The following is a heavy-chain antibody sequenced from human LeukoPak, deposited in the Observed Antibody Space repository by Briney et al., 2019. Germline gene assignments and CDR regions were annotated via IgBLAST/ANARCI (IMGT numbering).Heavy chain of an antibody. CDR3: ARDRGSTVTTVGY. CDR1: GFRFSDYY. J-gene: IGHJ4*02. V-gene: IGHV3-11*04. CDR2: ISSSAATT. D-gene: IGHD4-17*01. Sequence: PGGSLRLSCVTSGFRFSDYYMMWIRQAPGKGPEWVAHISSSAATTLYADSVKGRFTVSRDNAKNSLYLEMTSLRAEDTAGYYCARDRGSTVTTVGYWGQGTLVTVSS.